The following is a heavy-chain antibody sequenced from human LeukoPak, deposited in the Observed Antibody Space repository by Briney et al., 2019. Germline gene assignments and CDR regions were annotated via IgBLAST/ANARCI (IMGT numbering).Heavy chain of an antibody. D-gene: IGHD5-12*01. CDR3: TTAGGYSGYDYVRGSYYFDY. CDR1: GFTFSNAW. Sequence: GGSLRLSCAASGFTFSNAWMSWVRQAPGKGLEWVGRIKSKTDGGTTDYAAPVKGRFTISRDDSKNTLYLQMNSLKTEDTAVYYCTTAGGYSGYDYVRGSYYFDYWGQGTLVTVCS. V-gene: IGHV3-15*01. J-gene: IGHJ4*02. CDR2: IKSKTDGGTT.